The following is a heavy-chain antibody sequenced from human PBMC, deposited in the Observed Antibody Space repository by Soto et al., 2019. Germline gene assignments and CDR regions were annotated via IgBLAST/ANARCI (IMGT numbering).Heavy chain of an antibody. CDR3: AGSKIRGVFFDY. Sequence: PSETLSLTCTVSGVSIRSCFWSWIRQPPGKGLEWIGYTYYTADSNYSPSLKSRATISADPSRKQFSLRLSTVTAADTALYYCAGSKIRGVFFDYWGQGALVTVSS. V-gene: IGHV4-59*01. CDR1: GVSIRSCF. D-gene: IGHD3-10*01. CDR2: TYYTADS. J-gene: IGHJ4*02.